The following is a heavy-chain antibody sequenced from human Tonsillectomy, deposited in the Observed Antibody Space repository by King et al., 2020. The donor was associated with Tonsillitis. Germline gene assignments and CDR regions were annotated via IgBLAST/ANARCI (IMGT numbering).Heavy chain of an antibody. CDR1: GFTFDDYA. CDR2: ISWNSGSI. J-gene: IGHJ4*02. V-gene: IGHV3-9*01. CDR3: AKGGGQQRVQDFDY. D-gene: IGHD6-13*01. Sequence: VQLVESGGGLVQPGRSLRLSCAASGFTFDDYAMHWVRQAPGKGLEWVSGISWNSGSIGYADSVKGRFTISRDNAKNSLYLQMNSLRAEDTALYYCAKGGGQQRVQDFDYWGQGTLVTVSS.